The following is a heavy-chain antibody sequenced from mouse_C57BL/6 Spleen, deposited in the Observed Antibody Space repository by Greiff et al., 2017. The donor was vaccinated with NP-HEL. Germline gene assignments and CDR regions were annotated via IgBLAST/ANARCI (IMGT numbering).Heavy chain of an antibody. J-gene: IGHJ4*01. D-gene: IGHD2-1*01. V-gene: IGHV14-1*01. CDR2: IDPEDGDT. CDR3: TLYGNYAMDY. CDR1: GFNIKDYY. Sequence: VQLQQSGAELVRPGASVKLSCTASGFNIKDYYMHWVKQRPEQGLEWIGRIDPEDGDTEYAPKFQGKATMTADTYSNTAYLQLSSLTSEDTAVYYCTLYGNYAMDYWGQGTSVTVSS.